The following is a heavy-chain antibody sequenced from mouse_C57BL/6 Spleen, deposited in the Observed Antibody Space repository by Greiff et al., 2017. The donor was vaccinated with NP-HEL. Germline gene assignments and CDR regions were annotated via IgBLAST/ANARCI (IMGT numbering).Heavy chain of an antibody. J-gene: IGHJ4*01. CDR2: ISSGSSTI. D-gene: IGHD1-1*01. CDR1: GFTFSDYG. V-gene: IGHV5-17*01. Sequence: EVKLMESGGGLVKPGGSLKLSCAASGFTFSDYGMHWVRQAPEKGLEWVAYISSGSSTIYYADTVKGRFTISRDNAKNTLFLQMTSLRSEDTAMYYCARGYYGSSHAMDYWGQGTSVTVSS. CDR3: ARGYYGSSHAMDY.